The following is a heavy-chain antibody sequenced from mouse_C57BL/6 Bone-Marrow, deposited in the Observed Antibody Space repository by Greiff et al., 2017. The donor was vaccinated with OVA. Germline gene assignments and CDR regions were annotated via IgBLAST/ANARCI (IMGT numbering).Heavy chain of an antibody. Sequence: EVMLVESGGGLVQPGGSLKLSCAASGFTFSDYYMYWVRQTPEKRLEWVAYISHGGGSTYYPDTVKGRFTFSRDNAKNTLYLQMSRLKSEDTAMYYCARHLYYDGSSPPWFAYWGQGTLVTVSA. D-gene: IGHD1-1*01. CDR3: ARHLYYDGSSPPWFAY. CDR1: GFTFSDYY. CDR2: ISHGGGST. J-gene: IGHJ3*01. V-gene: IGHV5-12*01.